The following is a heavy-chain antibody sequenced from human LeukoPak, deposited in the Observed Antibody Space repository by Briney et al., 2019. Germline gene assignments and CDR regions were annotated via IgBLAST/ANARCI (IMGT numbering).Heavy chain of an antibody. CDR1: GFSFSTSW. D-gene: IGHD6-13*01. J-gene: IGHJ4*02. Sequence: QAGGSLRLSCAASGFSFSTSWMHWVRHTPEKGLVWVSRINSDGSNTIYADSEKGRFTISRDNAKNSLFLQMNSLRAEDTAVYYCARDLLEIAADSYFDYWGQGTLVTVSS. V-gene: IGHV3-74*01. CDR3: ARDLLEIAADSYFDY. CDR2: INSDGSNT.